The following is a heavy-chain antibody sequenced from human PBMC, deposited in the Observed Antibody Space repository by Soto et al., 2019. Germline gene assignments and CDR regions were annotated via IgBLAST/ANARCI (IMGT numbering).Heavy chain of an antibody. CDR1: GYTFTSYG. CDR2: ISAYNGNT. CDR3: ARDLRPIAVAAPKGPGEAFDI. V-gene: IGHV1-18*01. J-gene: IGHJ3*02. Sequence: ASVKVSCKASGYTFTSYGISWVRQAPGQGLEWMGWISAYNGNTNYAQKLQGRVTMTTDTSTSTAYMELRSLRSDDTAAYYCARDLRPIAVAAPKGPGEAFDIWGQGTMVTVSS. D-gene: IGHD6-19*01.